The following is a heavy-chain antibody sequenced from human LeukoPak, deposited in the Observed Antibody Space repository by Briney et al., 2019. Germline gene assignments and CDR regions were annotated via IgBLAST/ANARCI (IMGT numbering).Heavy chain of an antibody. CDR2: ISGSGGST. J-gene: IGHJ3*02. D-gene: IGHD4-17*01. CDR3: AKADDYGDYVSAFDI. CDR1: GFTFSSYA. V-gene: IGHV3-23*01. Sequence: PGGSLRLSCAASGFTFSSYAMSWVRQAPGKGLEWVSAISGSGGSTYYAVSVKGRFTISRDNSKNTPYLQMNSLRAEDTAVYYCAKADDYGDYVSAFDIWGQGTMVTVSS.